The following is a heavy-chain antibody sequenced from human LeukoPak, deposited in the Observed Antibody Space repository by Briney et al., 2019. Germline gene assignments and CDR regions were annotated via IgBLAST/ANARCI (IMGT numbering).Heavy chain of an antibody. D-gene: IGHD6-13*01. J-gene: IGHJ4*02. CDR2: IYHSGST. CDR1: GYSISSDYY. V-gene: IGHV4-38-2*01. CDR3: ARGAIAAAGTWGSVDY. Sequence: PSETLSLTCGVSGYSISSDYYWGWIRQPPGKGLEWIGRIYHSGSTYYNPSLKSRVTISVDTSKNQFSLKLSSVTAADTAVYYCARGAIAAAGTWGSVDYWGQGTLVTVHS.